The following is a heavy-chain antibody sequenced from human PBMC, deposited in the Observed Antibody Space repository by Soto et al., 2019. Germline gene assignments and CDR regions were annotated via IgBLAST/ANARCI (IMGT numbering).Heavy chain of an antibody. CDR3: SRDIISMVRGVMGY. V-gene: IGHV1-18*04. Sequence: QVKLGQPGAEVKKPGASVKVSCKASGSTFTSYGISWVRQAPGQGLEWMGWISAYNGNTNYAQKLQGRVTMTTDTSSSTAYMELRSLRSDDTAVYECSRDIISMVRGVMGYWGQGTLVTVSS. CDR1: GSTFTSYG. D-gene: IGHD3-10*01. J-gene: IGHJ4*02. CDR2: ISAYNGNT.